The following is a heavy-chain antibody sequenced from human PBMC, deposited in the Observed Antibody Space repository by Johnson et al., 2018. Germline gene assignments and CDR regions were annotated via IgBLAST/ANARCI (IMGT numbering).Heavy chain of an antibody. CDR3: ARAGVTTGAFDI. Sequence: QVQLVQSGGGVVQPGRSLRLSCAASGFTFSSYAMHWVRQAPGKGLAWVAVISYDGSNKYYAASVKGRFPISRDNSKNTLYLQMNRPGAGDTAVYYCARAGVTTGAFDIWGQGTMVTVSS. D-gene: IGHD4-17*01. J-gene: IGHJ3*02. CDR1: GFTFSSYA. CDR2: ISYDGSNK. V-gene: IGHV3-30-3*01.